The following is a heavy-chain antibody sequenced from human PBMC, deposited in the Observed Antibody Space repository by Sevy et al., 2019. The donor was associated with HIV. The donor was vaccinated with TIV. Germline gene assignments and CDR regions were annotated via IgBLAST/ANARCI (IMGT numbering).Heavy chain of an antibody. V-gene: IGHV3-7*01. D-gene: IGHD1-26*01. CDR1: GFTLSSYW. Sequence: GGSLRLSCAASGFTLSSYWMSWVRQAPGKGLEWVANIKQDGSDKYYVDSVKGRFTIPRDNAKNSLYLQMNSLRAEDTAVYYCARDLYSGSYYENYWGQGTLVTVSS. J-gene: IGHJ4*02. CDR2: IKQDGSDK. CDR3: ARDLYSGSYYENY.